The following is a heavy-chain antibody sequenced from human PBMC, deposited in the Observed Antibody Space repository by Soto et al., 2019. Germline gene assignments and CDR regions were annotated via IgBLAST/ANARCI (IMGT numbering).Heavy chain of an antibody. D-gene: IGHD4-17*01. CDR1: GGSISSYY. CDR2: IYYSGST. J-gene: IGHJ4*02. V-gene: IGHV4-59*01. Sequence: PSETLSLTCTVSGGSISSYYWSWIRQPPGKGLEWIGYIYYSGSTNYNPSLKSRVTISVDTSKNQFSLKLSSVTAADTAVYYCAGTNYGDPEIDYWGQGSLVTVSS. CDR3: AGTNYGDPEIDY.